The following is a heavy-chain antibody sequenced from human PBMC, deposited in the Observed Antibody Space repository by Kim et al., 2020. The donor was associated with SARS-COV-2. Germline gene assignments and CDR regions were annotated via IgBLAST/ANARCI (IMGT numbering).Heavy chain of an antibody. Sequence: ASVKVSCKTSGYTFTNYGVSWVRQAPGQGLEWMGWISASNGYTNYAQKFQDRVTMTTETSTSTAYMELRSLRSDDTAMYHCVRDEHSSGSYRDYWGQGTLVTVSS. CDR2: ISASNGYT. D-gene: IGHD3-10*01. CDR3: VRDEHSSGSYRDY. J-gene: IGHJ4*02. V-gene: IGHV1-18*04. CDR1: GYTFTNYG.